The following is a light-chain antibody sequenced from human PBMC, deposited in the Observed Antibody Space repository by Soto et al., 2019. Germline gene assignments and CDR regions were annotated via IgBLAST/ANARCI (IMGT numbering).Light chain of an antibody. CDR1: QRRLHSNGYNY. V-gene: IGKV2-28*01. Sequence: DPVMTQSPLSLPVTPGEPASISCRSSQRRLHSNGYNYWDWYLQKTGQSPQLLIYLGSNRASWVPDRSSRSGSGTDFTLKISRLEAEDFWVYYCMQSLQLPMTVGPGNKVDFK. CDR2: LGS. J-gene: IGKJ3*01. CDR3: MQSLQLPMT.